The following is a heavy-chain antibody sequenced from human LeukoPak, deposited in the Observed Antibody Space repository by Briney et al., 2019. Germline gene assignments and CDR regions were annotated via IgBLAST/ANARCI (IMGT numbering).Heavy chain of an antibody. D-gene: IGHD5-18*01. Sequence: SETLSLTCAVSGGPFSGYSWSWIRQPPGKGLEWIGEINHSGSTNCNPSLKNRVTISVDTSKNQFSLRLSSVTAADTATYYCARGLEGYSYGYSEFDYWGQGTLVTVSS. CDR2: INHSGST. J-gene: IGHJ4*02. V-gene: IGHV4-34*01. CDR1: GGPFSGYS. CDR3: ARGLEGYSYGYSEFDY.